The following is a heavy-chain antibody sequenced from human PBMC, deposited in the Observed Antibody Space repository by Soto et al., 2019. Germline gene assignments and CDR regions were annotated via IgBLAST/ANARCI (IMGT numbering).Heavy chain of an antibody. D-gene: IGHD3-22*01. V-gene: IGHV4-39*01. Sequence: QLQLQESGPGLVKPSETLSLTCTVSGGSISSSSYYWGWIRQPPGKGLEWIGSIYYSGSTYYNPSLKSRVTISVDTSKNQFSLKLSSVIAADTAVYYCARQLYYDSSGYYHDFGWFDPWGQGTLVTVSS. CDR3: ARQLYYDSSGYYHDFGWFDP. CDR1: GGSISSSSYY. CDR2: IYYSGST. J-gene: IGHJ5*02.